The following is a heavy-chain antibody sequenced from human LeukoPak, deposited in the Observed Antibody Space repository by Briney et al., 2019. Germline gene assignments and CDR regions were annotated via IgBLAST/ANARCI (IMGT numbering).Heavy chain of an antibody. J-gene: IGHJ6*02. CDR3: ARRRDYGMDV. V-gene: IGHV5-51*01. CDR2: IYPGDSDT. CDR1: GYSLTAYW. Sequence: GESLKIFCKGSGYSLTAYWIGWVRQMPGKGLEWMGVIYPGDSDTRYSPSFQGQVTISVDASINTAYLQWRTLKASDTAMYYCARRRDYGMDVWGQGTTVTVFS.